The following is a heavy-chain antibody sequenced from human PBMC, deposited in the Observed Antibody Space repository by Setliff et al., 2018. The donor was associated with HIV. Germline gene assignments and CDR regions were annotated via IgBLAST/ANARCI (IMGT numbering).Heavy chain of an antibody. CDR1: GGSISSYY. Sequence: SETLSLTCTVSGGSISSYYWSWIRQPAGKGLEWIGSLYYRGTTYYNPSLKSRVTISTGTSNNQFSLTLSSVTAADTAVYYCARGVLITKRVTQTGGYYYYTDVWGKGTTVTVSS. J-gene: IGHJ6*03. D-gene: IGHD2-21*02. V-gene: IGHV4-59*05. CDR2: LYYRGTT. CDR3: ARGVLITKRVTQTGGYYYYTDV.